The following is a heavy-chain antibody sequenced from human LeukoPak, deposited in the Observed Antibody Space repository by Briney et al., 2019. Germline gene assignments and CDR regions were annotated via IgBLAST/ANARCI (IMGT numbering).Heavy chain of an antibody. Sequence: GSLRLSCAASGFTFSSYAMSWVRQAPGKGLEWVSAISGSGGSTYYAGSVKGRFTISRDNSKNTLYLQMNSLRAEDTAVYYCAKDVAPNVEMATVDAFDIWGQGTTVTVSS. CDR1: GFTFSSYA. V-gene: IGHV3-23*01. CDR3: AKDVAPNVEMATVDAFDI. CDR2: ISGSGGST. D-gene: IGHD5-24*01. J-gene: IGHJ3*02.